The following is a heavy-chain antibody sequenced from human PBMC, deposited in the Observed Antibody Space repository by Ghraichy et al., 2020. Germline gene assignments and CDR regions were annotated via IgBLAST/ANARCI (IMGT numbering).Heavy chain of an antibody. CDR3: ATYCSSSSCPLDWFDP. V-gene: IGHV4-31*03. J-gene: IGHJ5*02. D-gene: IGHD2-2*01. Sequence: SETLSLTCTVSGGSISSGGFYWTWIRQHPGRGLEWVGHIYYTGSAYYNPSLRIRITMSVDTSKNQFSLKLSSVTAADTAVYYCATYCSSSSCPLDWFDPRGQGTLVTVSS. CDR2: IYYTGSA. CDR1: GGSISSGGFY.